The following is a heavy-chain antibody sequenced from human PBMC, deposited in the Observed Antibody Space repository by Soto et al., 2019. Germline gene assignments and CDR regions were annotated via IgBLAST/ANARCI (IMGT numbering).Heavy chain of an antibody. CDR1: GFTFSSYE. D-gene: IGHD6-6*01. CDR2: ISSSGSTI. V-gene: IGHV3-48*03. CDR3: ARDRYSSSFAYYYGMDV. J-gene: IGHJ6*02. Sequence: GGSLRLSCAASGFTFSSYEMNWVRQAPGKGLEWVSYISSSGSTIYYADSVKGRFTISRDNAKNSLYLQINSLRAEDTAVYYCARDRYSSSFAYYYGMDVWGQGTTVTVSS.